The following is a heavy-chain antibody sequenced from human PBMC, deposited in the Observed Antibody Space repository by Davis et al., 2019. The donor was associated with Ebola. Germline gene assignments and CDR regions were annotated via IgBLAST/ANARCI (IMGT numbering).Heavy chain of an antibody. CDR3: ARGILRWDAFDI. J-gene: IGHJ3*02. CDR1: GGSISSGGYS. V-gene: IGHV4-30-2*01. Sequence: PSETLSLTCAVSGGSISSGGYSWSWIRQPPGKGLVWIGSIYHSGSTYYNPSLKSRVTISVDRSKNQFSLKLSSVTATDTAVYSCARGILRWDAFDIWGQGTMVTVSS. CDR2: IYHSGST. D-gene: IGHD4-23*01.